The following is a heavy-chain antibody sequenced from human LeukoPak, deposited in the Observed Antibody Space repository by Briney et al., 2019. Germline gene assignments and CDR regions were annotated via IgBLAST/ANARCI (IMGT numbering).Heavy chain of an antibody. D-gene: IGHD4-11*01. J-gene: IGHJ4*02. CDR2: INPDSGDT. V-gene: IGHV1-2*02. Sequence: ASVKVSCKASGNSFANYYMHWVRQAPGQGLEWMGWINPDSGDTNFAQKFQGRVSMTRDTSISTAYMELSRLKSDDTAVYYCARQSNYGDFDFWGQETLVIVSS. CDR1: GNSFANYY. CDR3: ARQSNYGDFDF.